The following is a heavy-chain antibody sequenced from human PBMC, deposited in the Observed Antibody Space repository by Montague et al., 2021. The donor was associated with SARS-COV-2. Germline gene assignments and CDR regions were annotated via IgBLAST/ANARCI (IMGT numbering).Heavy chain of an antibody. Sequence: ETLSLTCTVSGGSVSRISSHWGWIRQPPGKGLEYIGSFYYAGGTQYNPSLKSRVTISVDASKNQFSLTLSSVSAADTAVYYCARQTTLLRGRAPPGVWGQGTTVTVSS. D-gene: IGHD3-10*01. J-gene: IGHJ6*02. V-gene: IGHV4-39*01. CDR1: GGSVSRISSH. CDR2: FYYAGGT. CDR3: ARQTTLLRGRAPPGV.